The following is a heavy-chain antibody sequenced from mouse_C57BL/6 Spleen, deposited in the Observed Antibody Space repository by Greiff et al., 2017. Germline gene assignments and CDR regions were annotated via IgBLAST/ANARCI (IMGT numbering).Heavy chain of an antibody. D-gene: IGHD2-4*01. Sequence: QVQLQQPGAELVRPGSSVKLSCKASGYTFTSYWMHWVKQRPTQGLEWIGNIDPSDSETHYNQKFKDKATLTVDKSSSTAYMQLSSLTSEDSAVYYCARSDYENWYFDVWGTGTTVTVSS. V-gene: IGHV1-52*01. CDR2: IDPSDSET. CDR1: GYTFTSYW. J-gene: IGHJ1*03. CDR3: ARSDYENWYFDV.